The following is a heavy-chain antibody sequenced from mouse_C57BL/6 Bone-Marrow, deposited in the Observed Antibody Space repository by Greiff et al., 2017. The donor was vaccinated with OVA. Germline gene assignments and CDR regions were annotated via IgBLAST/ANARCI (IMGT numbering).Heavy chain of an antibody. Sequence: VQLQQPGAELVKPGASVKLSCKASGYTFTSYWMHWVKQRPGQGLEWIGMIHPNSGSTNYNEKFKSKATLTVDKSSSTAYMQLSSLTSEGSAVYYGARGFYYYGSSPVAYWGQGTLVTVSA. D-gene: IGHD1-1*01. CDR2: IHPNSGST. CDR1: GYTFTSYW. CDR3: ARGFYYYGSSPVAY. V-gene: IGHV1-64*01. J-gene: IGHJ3*01.